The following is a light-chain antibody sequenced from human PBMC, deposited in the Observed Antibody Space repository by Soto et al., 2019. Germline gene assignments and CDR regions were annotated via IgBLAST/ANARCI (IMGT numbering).Light chain of an antibody. CDR3: QQYSDASRT. CDR2: GAS. Sequence: EIVLTQSPGTLSLSPGEVATLSCRASQSIRSSYLAWYQQRLGQPPKLLIFGASTRATGIPDRFSGSGSGTDYSLNISSLELGNFAVYYCQQYSDASRTFGGGTKVEIK. CDR1: QSIRSSY. V-gene: IGKV3-20*01. J-gene: IGKJ4*01.